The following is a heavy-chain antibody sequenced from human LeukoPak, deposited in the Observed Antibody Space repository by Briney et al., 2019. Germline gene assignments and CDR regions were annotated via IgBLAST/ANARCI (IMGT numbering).Heavy chain of an antibody. J-gene: IGHJ4*02. D-gene: IGHD3-22*01. CDR3: ARLDSGALCSFGH. V-gene: IGHV4-59*08. CDR2: ISYSGTT. Sequence: SETLSLTCSVSGGSMNLYHWSWIRQPPGKGLEWIGHISYSGTTNYSPSLNSRVTISLDTTKKQFSLTVTSVTATDTAVCYCARLDSGALCSFGHWGQGTLVTVSS. CDR1: GGSMNLYH.